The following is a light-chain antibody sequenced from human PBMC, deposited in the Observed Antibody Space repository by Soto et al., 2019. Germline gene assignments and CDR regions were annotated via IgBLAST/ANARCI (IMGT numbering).Light chain of an antibody. CDR1: ISDIVAYNS. CDR3: SSSAGIYHYLV. CDR2: EVN. J-gene: IGLJ3*02. Sequence: QSVLTQPPSASRSPGHSFTISFTGTISDIVAYNSVSCYQQHPGKAPRLMIYEVNKRPSGVPDRFSGSKSGYTASLNVSGLKTEDEAFYYCSSSAGIYHYLVFGGGTKVTVL. V-gene: IGLV2-8*02.